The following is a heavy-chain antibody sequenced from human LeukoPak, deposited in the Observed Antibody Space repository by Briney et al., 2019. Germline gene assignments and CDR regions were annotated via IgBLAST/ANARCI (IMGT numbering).Heavy chain of an antibody. D-gene: IGHD3-3*01. Sequence: SVKVSCKASGGTFSSYTISWVRQASGQGLEWMGRIISILGKAHYAQKFQGRVTITEDKSASTAYMELRSLISEDTAVFYCERAGWSRLVPGFDYWGQGTLVTVSS. J-gene: IGHJ4*02. CDR2: IISILGKA. CDR1: GGTFSSYT. CDR3: ERAGWSRLVPGFDY. V-gene: IGHV1-69*08.